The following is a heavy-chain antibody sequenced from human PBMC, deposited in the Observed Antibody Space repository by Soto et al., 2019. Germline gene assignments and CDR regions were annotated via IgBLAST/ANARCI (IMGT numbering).Heavy chain of an antibody. Sequence: LTCAVYGGSFSGYYWSWIRQPPGKGLEWIGEINHSGSTNYNPSLKSRVTISVDTSKNQFSLKLSSVTAADTAVYYCARRRDFWSGYFRRWFDPWGQGTLVTVSS. V-gene: IGHV4-34*01. D-gene: IGHD3-3*01. J-gene: IGHJ5*02. CDR1: GGSFSGYY. CDR2: INHSGST. CDR3: ARRRDFWSGYFRRWFDP.